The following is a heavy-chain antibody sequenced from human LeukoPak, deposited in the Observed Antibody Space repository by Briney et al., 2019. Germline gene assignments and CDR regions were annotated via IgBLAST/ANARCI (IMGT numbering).Heavy chain of an antibody. CDR3: ARSQSSSLIDY. J-gene: IGHJ4*02. V-gene: IGHV3-33*08. Sequence: GGSLRLSCAASGFTFSSYSMNWVRQAPGKGLEWVAVIWYDGTSKDYADSVKGRFTFSRDNSKNTLYLQMNSLTVEDTAVYYCARSQSSSLIDYWGQGTLVTVSS. D-gene: IGHD6-13*01. CDR1: GFTFSSYS. CDR2: IWYDGTSK.